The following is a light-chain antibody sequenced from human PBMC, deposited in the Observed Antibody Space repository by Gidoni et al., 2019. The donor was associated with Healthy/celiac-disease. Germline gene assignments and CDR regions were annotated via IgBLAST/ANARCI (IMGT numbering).Light chain of an antibody. J-gene: IGLJ3*02. CDR2: DVS. V-gene: IGLV2-14*03. CDR1: SSDVGGYNY. Sequence: QSALTQPASVSGSPGPSITISCTGTSSDVGGYNYFSWYQQHPGKAPKLMIYDVSNRPSGVSNRFSGSKSGNTASLTISGLQAEDEADYYCSSYTSSSNWVFGGGTKLTVL. CDR3: SSYTSSSNWV.